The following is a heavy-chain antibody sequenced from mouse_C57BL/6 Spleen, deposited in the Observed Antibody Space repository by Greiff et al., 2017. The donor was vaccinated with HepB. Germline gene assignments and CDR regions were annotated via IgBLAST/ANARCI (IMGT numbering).Heavy chain of an antibody. V-gene: IGHV5-9-1*02. D-gene: IGHD4-1*01. Sequence: DVQLVESGEGLVKPGGSLKLSCAASGFTFSSYAMSWVRQTPEKRLEWVAYISSGGDYIYYADTVKGRFTISRDNARNTLYLQMSSLKSEDTAMYYCTSDEGGTYAMDYWGQGTSVTVSS. CDR2: ISSGGDYI. J-gene: IGHJ4*01. CDR1: GFTFSSYA. CDR3: TSDEGGTYAMDY.